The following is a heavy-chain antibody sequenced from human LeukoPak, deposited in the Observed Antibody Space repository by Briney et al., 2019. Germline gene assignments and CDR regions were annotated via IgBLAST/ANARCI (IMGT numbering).Heavy chain of an antibody. CDR2: ISYDGSNK. D-gene: IGHD6-13*01. J-gene: IGHJ3*02. Sequence: GGSLRLSCAASGFTFSSYEMNWVRQAPGKGLEWVAVISYDGSNKYYADSVKGRFTISRDNSKNTLYLQMNSLRAEDTAVYYCAKEGIAIIGDAFDIWGQGTMVTVSS. CDR3: AKEGIAIIGDAFDI. V-gene: IGHV3-30*18. CDR1: GFTFSSYE.